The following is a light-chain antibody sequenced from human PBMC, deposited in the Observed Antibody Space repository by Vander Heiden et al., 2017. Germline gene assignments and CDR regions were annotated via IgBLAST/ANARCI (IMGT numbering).Light chain of an antibody. Sequence: EIVLTQSPATLSLSPGERATLSCRDSQSVSSSYLAWYQQKPGQAPRLLIYGASSRATGIPDRFSGSGSGTDFTLTISRLEPEDFAVYYCQQEGSSPQTFGQGTKVEIK. CDR3: QQEGSSPQT. CDR2: GAS. V-gene: IGKV3-20*01. J-gene: IGKJ1*01. CDR1: QSVSSSY.